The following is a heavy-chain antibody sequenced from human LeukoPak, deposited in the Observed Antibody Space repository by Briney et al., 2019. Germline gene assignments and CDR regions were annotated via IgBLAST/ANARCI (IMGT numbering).Heavy chain of an antibody. Sequence: SGPTLVKPTQTLTLTCTFSGFSLSTSGVGVGWIRQPPGKALERLALIYWTDDKYYSPSLQSRLTVTKDTSKNQVVLTLTYMDPVDTATYFCAHSPGAGYGGADYFHSWGQGTLVTVSS. V-gene: IGHV2-5*01. J-gene: IGHJ4*02. D-gene: IGHD4-23*01. CDR1: GFSLSTSGVG. CDR3: AHSPGAGYGGADYFHS. CDR2: IYWTDDK.